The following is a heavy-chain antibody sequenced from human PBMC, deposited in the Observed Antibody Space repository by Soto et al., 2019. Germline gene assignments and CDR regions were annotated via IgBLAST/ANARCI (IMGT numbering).Heavy chain of an antibody. V-gene: IGHV1-18*01. J-gene: IGHJ4*02. Sequence: ASVKVSCKASGYTFTSYGISWVRQAPGQGLEWMGWISAYNGNTNNAQKLQGKVNMTTDTSTSTVYMELSSLRFEDTAVYYCARDISREFDYWGQGTLVTVSS. CDR3: ARDISREFDY. D-gene: IGHD3-3*02. CDR1: GYTFTSYG. CDR2: ISAYNGNT.